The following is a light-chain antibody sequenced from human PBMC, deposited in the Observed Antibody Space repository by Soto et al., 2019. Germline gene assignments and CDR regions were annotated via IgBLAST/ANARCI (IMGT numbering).Light chain of an antibody. CDR2: DVS. CDR1: SSDVGGYNY. V-gene: IGLV2-14*01. J-gene: IGLJ1*01. CDR3: SSYTSSSTLDV. Sequence: QSVLTQPASVSGSPGQSITISYTGTSSDVGGYNYVSWYQQHPGKAPKLMIYDVSNRPSGVSNRFSGSKSGNTASLTISGLQAEDEADYYCSSYTSSSTLDVFGTGTKLTV.